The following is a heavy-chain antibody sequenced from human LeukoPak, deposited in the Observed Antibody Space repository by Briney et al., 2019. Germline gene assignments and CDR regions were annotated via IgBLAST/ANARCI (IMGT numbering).Heavy chain of an antibody. CDR3: ARVPYYYDSSGYYEYYFDY. Sequence: PSETLSLTCTVSGGSLSSYYWSWIRQPPGKGLEWIGHIYYSGSTNYNPSLKSRVTISVDTSKNQFSLKLSSVTAADTAVYYCARVPYYYDSSGYYEYYFDYWGQGTLVTVSS. V-gene: IGHV4-59*01. CDR1: GGSLSSYY. J-gene: IGHJ4*02. CDR2: IYYSGST. D-gene: IGHD3-22*01.